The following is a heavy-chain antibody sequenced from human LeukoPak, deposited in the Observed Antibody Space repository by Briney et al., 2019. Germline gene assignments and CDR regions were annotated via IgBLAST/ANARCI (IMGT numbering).Heavy chain of an antibody. Sequence: EPLSLTCTVSGGSISSSSYYWAWVRQPPGKALEWIVFIYYSRTTYYSGALRGRVTISIDTSKNQFSLSLSSMTAADTAVYYCATLVSCTTSCYFDFWGQGTLVTVST. CDR2: IYYSRTT. D-gene: IGHD2-2*01. J-gene: IGHJ4*02. V-gene: IGHV4-39*01. CDR1: GGSISSSSYY. CDR3: ATLVSCTTSCYFDF.